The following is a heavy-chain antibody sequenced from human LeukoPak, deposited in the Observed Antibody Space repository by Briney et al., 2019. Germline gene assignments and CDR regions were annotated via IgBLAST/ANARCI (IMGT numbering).Heavy chain of an antibody. Sequence: GASVKVSCKASGYTFTSYYMHWVRQAPGQGLEWMGIINPSGGSTSYAQKFQGRVTMTRDTSTSTVYMELSSLRSEDTAVYYCARGDIVVVPAGLYYYYGMDVWGQGTTVTVSS. V-gene: IGHV1-46*01. CDR1: GYTFTSYY. J-gene: IGHJ6*02. D-gene: IGHD2-2*01. CDR2: INPSGGST. CDR3: ARGDIVVVPAGLYYYYGMDV.